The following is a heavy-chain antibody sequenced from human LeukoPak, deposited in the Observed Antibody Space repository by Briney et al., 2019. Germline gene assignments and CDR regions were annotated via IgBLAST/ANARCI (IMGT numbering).Heavy chain of an antibody. J-gene: IGHJ6*03. CDR2: ISSSSSYI. CDR1: GFTFSSYS. D-gene: IGHD3-10*01. Sequence: TGGSLRLSCAASGFTFSSYSMNWVRQAPGKGLEWVSSISSSSSYIYYADSVKGRFTISRDNAKNSLYLQMNSLRAEDTAVHYCARRFFGDLVPFYYYYMDVWGKGTTVTVSS. V-gene: IGHV3-21*01. CDR3: ARRFFGDLVPFYYYYMDV.